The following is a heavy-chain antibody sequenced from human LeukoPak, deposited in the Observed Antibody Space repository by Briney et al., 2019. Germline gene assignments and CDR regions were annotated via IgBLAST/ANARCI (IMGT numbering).Heavy chain of an antibody. V-gene: IGHV3-30*03. CDR1: GLTFSSYD. D-gene: IGHD1-1*01. CDR2: ISYDGSRI. Sequence: GGSLRLSCEASGLTFSSYDMHWVRQAPGQGLEWVAAISYDGSRIYYEDSVKGRFTISRDNSKNTLYLQMNSLRAEDTAVYYCARAPGYGAAYYFDYWGQGTLVTVSS. J-gene: IGHJ4*02. CDR3: ARAPGYGAAYYFDY.